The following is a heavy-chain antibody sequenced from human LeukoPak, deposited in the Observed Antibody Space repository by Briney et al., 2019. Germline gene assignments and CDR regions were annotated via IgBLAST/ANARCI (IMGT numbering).Heavy chain of an antibody. CDR2: IYYSGST. CDR1: GGSISSSSYY. Sequence: SETLSLTCTVSGGSISSSSYYWGWIRQPPGKGLEWIGSIYYSGSTYYNPSLKSRVTISVDTSKNQFSLKLSSVTAADTAVYYCARDFYYDSSGYWNAFDIWGQGTMVAVSS. V-gene: IGHV4-39*07. D-gene: IGHD3-22*01. J-gene: IGHJ3*02. CDR3: ARDFYYDSSGYWNAFDI.